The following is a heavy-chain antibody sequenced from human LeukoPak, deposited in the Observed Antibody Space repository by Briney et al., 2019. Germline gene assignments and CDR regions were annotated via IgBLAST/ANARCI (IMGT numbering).Heavy chain of an antibody. CDR3: ARTNYDSSGYHVSTDY. CDR1: GDCVSSNSAA. J-gene: IGHJ4*02. CDR2: TYYRSKWFS. Sequence: KASQTLSLTCVISGDCVSSNSAAWNWIRQSPSRGLEWLGRTYYRSKWFSDYTVSLRSRITINPDTSKNQFSLQLNSVTPEGTAVYYCARTNYDSSGYHVSTDYWGQGTLVTVSS. D-gene: IGHD3-22*01. V-gene: IGHV6-1*01.